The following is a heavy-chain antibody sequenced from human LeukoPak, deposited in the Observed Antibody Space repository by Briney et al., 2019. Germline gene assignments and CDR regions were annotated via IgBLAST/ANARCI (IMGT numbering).Heavy chain of an antibody. CDR3: ARRAGGSYETWFDP. CDR2: IYYSGST. D-gene: IGHD1-26*01. Sequence: SETLSLTCTVSGGSISSYYWSWIRQPPGRGLEGIGYIYYSGSTNYNPSLKSRVTISVDTSKNQFSLKLSSVTAADTAVYYCARRAGGSYETWFDPWGQGTLVTVSS. V-gene: IGHV4-59*08. J-gene: IGHJ5*02. CDR1: GGSISSYY.